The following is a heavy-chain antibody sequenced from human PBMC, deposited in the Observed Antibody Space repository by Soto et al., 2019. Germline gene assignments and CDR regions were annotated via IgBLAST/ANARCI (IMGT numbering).Heavy chain of an antibody. CDR1: GFTFRTYG. CDR3: AKDIGSSWSLDS. CDR2: ISDDGSQK. D-gene: IGHD6-13*01. V-gene: IGHV3-30*18. Sequence: LRLSCAASGFTFRTYGMHWVRQAPGKGLEWVAFISDDGSQKYYGDSVKGRFTISRDNSQNSLYLQLNSLSPEDTALYYCAKDIGSSWSLDSWGQGTLVTVSS. J-gene: IGHJ4*02.